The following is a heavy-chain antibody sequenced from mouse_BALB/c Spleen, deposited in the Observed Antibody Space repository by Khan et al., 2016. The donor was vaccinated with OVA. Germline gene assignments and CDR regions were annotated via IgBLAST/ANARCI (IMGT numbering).Heavy chain of an antibody. V-gene: IGHV1S137*01. CDR2: ISTYYGDA. J-gene: IGHJ3*01. CDR3: TRGGGGNRFAY. CDR1: GYTFTDFT. Sequence: QVQLQQSGAELVRPGVSVKISCKGSGYTFTDFTLHWVKQSHAMSLEWIGVISTYYGDATYNQRFKDKATMTVDKSSSTAYMEHARLTSEDSAIYYCTRGGGGNRFAYWGQGTLVTVSA.